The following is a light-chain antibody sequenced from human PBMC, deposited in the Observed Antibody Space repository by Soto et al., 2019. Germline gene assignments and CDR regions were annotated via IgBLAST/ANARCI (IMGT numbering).Light chain of an antibody. CDR1: QSIGND. CDR2: GAS. Sequence: EVVMTQSPATLSVSPGERATLSCRASQSIGNDLAWYQQKPGQAPRLLIYGASSRATDIPARFSGSGSGTEFSLTISSLQSEDFAIYYCQQSYITPWTFGQGTKVEIK. CDR3: QQSYITPWT. V-gene: IGKV3-15*01. J-gene: IGKJ1*01.